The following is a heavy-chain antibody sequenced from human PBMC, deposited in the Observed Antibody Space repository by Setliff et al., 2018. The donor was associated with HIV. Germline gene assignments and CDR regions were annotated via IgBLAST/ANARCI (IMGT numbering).Heavy chain of an antibody. CDR3: ARGGGSRAATSSYYYMDV. CDR1: GGSISIGGYY. V-gene: IGHV4-31*03. CDR2: IYHNGST. Sequence: SETLSLTCTVSGGSISIGGYYWGWIRQHPGKGLEWIGHIYHNGSTYYNPSLKSRVIISVDTSKNQFSLKLSSVTAADTAVYYCARGGGSRAATSSYYYMDVWGKGTTVTVSS. J-gene: IGHJ6*03. D-gene: IGHD2-15*01.